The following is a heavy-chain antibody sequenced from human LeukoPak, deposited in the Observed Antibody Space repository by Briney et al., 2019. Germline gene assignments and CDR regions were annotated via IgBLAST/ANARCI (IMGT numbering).Heavy chain of an antibody. V-gene: IGHV3-23*01. CDR1: GFTFSSYA. J-gene: IGHJ4*02. D-gene: IGHD5-18*01. CDR2: ISGSGGST. CDR3: ANDRRGYGYPAG. Sequence: GGSLRLSCAASGFTFSSYAMSWVRQAPGKGLEWVSAISGSGGSTYYADSVKGRFTISRDNSKNTLYLQMNSLRAEDTAVYYCANDRRGYGYPAGWGQGTLVTVSS.